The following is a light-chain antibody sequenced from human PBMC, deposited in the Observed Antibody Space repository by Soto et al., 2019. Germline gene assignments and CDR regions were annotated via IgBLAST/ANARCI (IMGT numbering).Light chain of an antibody. V-gene: IGKV3-20*01. CDR3: QVYGMSPKT. Sequence: EIVLTQSPGTLSLSPGERATLSCRASQSLSSSYLAWYQQQPGQAPRLLIYDASTRATGIPDRFSGSGSGTDFTLTISRLEPEDFAVYYCQVYGMSPKTFGQGTKVDIK. CDR1: QSLSSSY. J-gene: IGKJ1*01. CDR2: DAS.